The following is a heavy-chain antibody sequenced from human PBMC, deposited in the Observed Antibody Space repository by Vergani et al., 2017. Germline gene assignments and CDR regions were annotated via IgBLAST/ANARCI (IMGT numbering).Heavy chain of an antibody. D-gene: IGHD3-10*01. CDR3: AGDISITMVRVVITLDY. CDR1: GGTFSSYA. V-gene: IGHV1-69*12. J-gene: IGHJ4*02. CDR2: IIPIFGTA. Sequence: QVQLVQSGAEVKKPGSSVKVSCKASGGTFSSYAISWVRQAPGQGLEWMGGIIPIFGTAKYAQKFQGRVTLTAEESTSTAYMELSSLRSEDTAVYYCAGDISITMVRVVITLDYWGQGTLVTFSS.